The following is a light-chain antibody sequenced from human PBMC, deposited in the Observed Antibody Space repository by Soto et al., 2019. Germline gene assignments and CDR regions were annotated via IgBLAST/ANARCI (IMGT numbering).Light chain of an antibody. CDR3: QTWDSSNVVV. Sequence: SYELTQPPSVSVSPGQTASITCSGDKLGDKYVCWYQQRPGQSPVLVIYQDNKRPSGIPERFSGSNSGNIATLTISGTQAMDETDYYCQTWDSSNVVVFGGGTKLTVL. CDR1: KLGDKY. CDR2: QDN. V-gene: IGLV3-1*01. J-gene: IGLJ2*01.